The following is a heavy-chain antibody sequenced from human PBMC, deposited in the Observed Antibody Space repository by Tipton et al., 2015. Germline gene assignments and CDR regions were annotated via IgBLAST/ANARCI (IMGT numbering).Heavy chain of an antibody. J-gene: IGHJ6*02. CDR1: GDSINSSIW. Sequence: GLVKPSGTLSLTCAVSGDSINSSIWWSWIRQPAGEGLEWIGRIHTSGATNYNPSLKSRVTMSVDTSKNQFSLKLSSVTAADTAVYYCARGRWWLWSPAGGMDVWGQGTTVTVSS. V-gene: IGHV4-4*07. CDR3: ARGRWWLWSPAGGMDV. CDR2: IHTSGAT. D-gene: IGHD3-22*01.